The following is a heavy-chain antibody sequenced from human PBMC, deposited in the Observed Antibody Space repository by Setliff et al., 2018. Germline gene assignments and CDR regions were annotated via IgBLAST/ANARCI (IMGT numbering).Heavy chain of an antibody. CDR1: GYSISSGYY. J-gene: IGHJ1*01. V-gene: IGHV4-38-2*01. D-gene: IGHD6-19*01. CDR2: IYHSGST. Sequence: SETLSLTCAVSGYSISSGYYWGWIRQPPGKGLEWIGSIYHSGSTYYNPSLKSRVTISVDTSKNQLSLKLSSVTAADTAVYYCARAGSSGWWPRGYFQHWGQGTLVT. CDR3: ARAGSSGWWPRGYFQH.